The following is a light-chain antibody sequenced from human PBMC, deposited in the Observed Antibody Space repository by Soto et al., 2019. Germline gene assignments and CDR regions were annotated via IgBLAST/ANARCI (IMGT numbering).Light chain of an antibody. Sequence: IQMTQSPSSVSASVGDRVTITCRASQPVHTWLAWYQQKPVKAPKLLIYAASNLQSGAPSRFSGSGSGTDFTLTISSLQPEDSATYYCQQASSFPITFGQGTRLE. CDR3: QQASSFPIT. V-gene: IGKV1-12*01. CDR1: QPVHTW. J-gene: IGKJ5*01. CDR2: AAS.